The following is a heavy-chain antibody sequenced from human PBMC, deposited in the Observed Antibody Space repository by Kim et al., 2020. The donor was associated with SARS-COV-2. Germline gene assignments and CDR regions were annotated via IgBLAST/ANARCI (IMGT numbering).Heavy chain of an antibody. CDR1: GYSFTSYW. Sequence: GESLKISCQGSGYSFTSYWIGWVRQMPGKGLEWMGIIYPGDSDTRYSPSFQGQVTISADKSISTAYLQWSSLKASDTAMYYCARHSNYYDSSGYSNPYYYYYMDVWGKGTTVTVSS. D-gene: IGHD3-22*01. J-gene: IGHJ6*03. CDR3: ARHSNYYDSSGYSNPYYYYYMDV. CDR2: IYPGDSDT. V-gene: IGHV5-51*01.